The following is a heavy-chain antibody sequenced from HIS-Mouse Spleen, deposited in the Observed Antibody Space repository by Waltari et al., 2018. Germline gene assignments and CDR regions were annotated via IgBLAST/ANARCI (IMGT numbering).Heavy chain of an antibody. CDR1: GGSISSSSYY. D-gene: IGHD6-13*01. CDR2: NNYSGST. J-gene: IGHJ2*01. CDR3: AREIPYSSSWYDWYFDL. Sequence: QLQLQESGPGLVKPSETLSLTCTVSGGSISSSSYYWGWIRQPPGTGLEWIGGNNYSGSTYYTPSRKSPVTISVDTSKNQFSRKLSSVTAADTAVYYCAREIPYSSSWYDWYFDLWGRGTLVTVSS. V-gene: IGHV4-39*07.